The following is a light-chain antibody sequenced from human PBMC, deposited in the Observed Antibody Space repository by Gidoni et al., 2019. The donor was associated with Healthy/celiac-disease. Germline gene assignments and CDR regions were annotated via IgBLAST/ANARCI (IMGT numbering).Light chain of an antibody. CDR2: AAS. J-gene: IGKJ1*01. Sequence: DIQMTQSPSSPSASVGDRVTITCRASQSISSYLNWYQQKPGKAPKLLIYAASSLQSGVPSRFSGSGYGTDFTLTISSLQPEDFATYYCQQSYSTPRTFGQGTKVEIK. V-gene: IGKV1-39*01. CDR3: QQSYSTPRT. CDR1: QSISSY.